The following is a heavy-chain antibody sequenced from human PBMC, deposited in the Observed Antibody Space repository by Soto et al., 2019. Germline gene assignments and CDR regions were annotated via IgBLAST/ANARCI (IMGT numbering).Heavy chain of an antibody. CDR2: ISYDGSNK. CDR1: GFTFSSYA. V-gene: IGHV3-30-3*01. Sequence: PGGSLRLSCAASGFTFSSYAMHWVRQAPGKGLEWVAVISYDGSNKYHADSVKGRFTISRDNSKNTLYLQMNSLRAEDTAVYYCARERIYGMDVWGQGTTVTVSS. J-gene: IGHJ6*02. CDR3: ARERIYGMDV.